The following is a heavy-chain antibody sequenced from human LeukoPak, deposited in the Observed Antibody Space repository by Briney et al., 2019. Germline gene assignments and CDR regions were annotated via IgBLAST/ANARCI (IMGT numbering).Heavy chain of an antibody. V-gene: IGHV2-5*02. CDR3: AHSIYYGSGSPYYFDY. J-gene: IGHJ4*02. CDR2: IYCDDDK. CDR1: GFSLSTSGVG. Sequence: SGPTLVKPTQTLTLTCTFSGFSLSTSGVGVGWIRQPPGKALEWLALIYCDDDKRYSPSLKSRLTITKYTSKNQVVLTMTNMDPVDTATYYCAHSIYYGSGSPYYFDYWGQGTLVTVSS. D-gene: IGHD3-10*01.